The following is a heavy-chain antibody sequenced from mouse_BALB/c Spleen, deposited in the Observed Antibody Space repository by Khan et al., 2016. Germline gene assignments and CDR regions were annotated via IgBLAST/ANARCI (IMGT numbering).Heavy chain of an antibody. J-gene: IGHJ2*01. CDR1: GYTFSSYW. CDR2: ILPRSGTT. CDR3: ARRSNPDY. V-gene: IGHV1-9*01. D-gene: IGHD4-1*01. Sequence: QVQLKESGAELMKPGASGKISCKATGYTFSSYWIEWVKQRPGHGLEWIGEILPRSGTTNYNEKFKGKATFTADTSSNTAYMQLSSLTSEDSTVYYSARRSNPDYWGQGTTLTVSS.